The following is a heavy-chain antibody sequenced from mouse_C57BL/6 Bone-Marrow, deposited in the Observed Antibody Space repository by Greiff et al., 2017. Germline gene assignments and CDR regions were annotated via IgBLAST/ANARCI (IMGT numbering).Heavy chain of an antibody. V-gene: IGHV1-80*01. Sequence: LQESGAELVKPGASVKISCKASGYAFSSYWMNWVKQRPGKGLEWVGQIYPGDGDTNYNGKFKGKATMTADKASSTAYMQRSSLTSEDSAVYFCAKGYEFYYWGQGTTLTVSS. CDR2: IYPGDGDT. CDR3: AKGYEFYY. CDR1: GYAFSSYW. J-gene: IGHJ2*01. D-gene: IGHD2-2*01.